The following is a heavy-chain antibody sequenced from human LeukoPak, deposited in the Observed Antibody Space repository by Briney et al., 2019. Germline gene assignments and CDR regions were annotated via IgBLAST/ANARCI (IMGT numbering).Heavy chain of an antibody. V-gene: IGHV3-23*01. D-gene: IGHD2-2*01. J-gene: IGHJ5*02. CDR3: AKGYCASTTCYSRFDP. CDR2: IGGSGGST. CDR1: GFTFSSYA. Sequence: GGSLRLTCAASGFTFSSYAMSWVRQAPGKGLDWVSAIGGSGGSTFYADSVKGRFTISRDNSRDTLYLQMNSLRAEDTAVYYCAKGYCASTTCYSRFDPWGQGTLVTVSS.